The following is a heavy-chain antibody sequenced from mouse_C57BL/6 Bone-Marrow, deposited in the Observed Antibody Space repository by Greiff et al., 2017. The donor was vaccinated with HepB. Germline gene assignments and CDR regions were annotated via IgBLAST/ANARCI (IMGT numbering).Heavy chain of an antibody. V-gene: IGHV1-26*01. Sequence: EVQLQQSGPELVKPGASVKISCKASGYTFTDYYMNWVKQSHGKSLEWIGDINPNNGGTSYNQKLKGKATLTVDKSSSTASMELRSLTSEDSAVYYCARLRIGLNWYFDVWGTGTTVTVSS. CDR1: GYTFTDYY. CDR2: INPNNGGT. J-gene: IGHJ1*03. CDR3: ARLRIGLNWYFDV.